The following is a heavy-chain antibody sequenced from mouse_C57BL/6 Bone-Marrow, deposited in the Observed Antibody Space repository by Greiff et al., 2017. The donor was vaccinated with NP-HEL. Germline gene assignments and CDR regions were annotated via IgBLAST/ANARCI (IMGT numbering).Heavy chain of an antibody. J-gene: IGHJ2*01. V-gene: IGHV6-3*01. D-gene: IGHD1-1*02. CDR1: GFTFSNYW. CDR3: TGRGGKCDY. Sequence: EVKLMESGGGLVQPGGSMKLSCVASGFTFSNYWMNWVRQSPEKGLEWVAQIRLKSDNYATHYAESVKGRFTISRDDSKSSVYLQMNNLRAEDTGIYYCTGRGGKCDYWGQGTTLTVSS. CDR2: IRLKSDNYAT.